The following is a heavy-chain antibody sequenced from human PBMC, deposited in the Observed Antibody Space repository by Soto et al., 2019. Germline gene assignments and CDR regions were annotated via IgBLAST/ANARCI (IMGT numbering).Heavy chain of an antibody. Sequence: PSETLSLTCAVSGGSISSGGYSWSWIRQPPGKGLEWIGYIYHSGSTYYNPSLKSRVTISVDRSKNQFSLKLSSVTAADTAVYYCARAYDFWSGYSNRGFDYWGQGTLVTVSS. D-gene: IGHD3-3*01. CDR2: IYHSGST. J-gene: IGHJ4*02. CDR3: ARAYDFWSGYSNRGFDY. V-gene: IGHV4-30-2*01. CDR1: GGSISSGGYS.